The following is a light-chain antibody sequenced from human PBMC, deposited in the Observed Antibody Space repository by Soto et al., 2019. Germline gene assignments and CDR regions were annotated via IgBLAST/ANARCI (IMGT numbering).Light chain of an antibody. V-gene: IGKV3-15*01. Sequence: DIVMTQSPATLSVSPGERATLSCRASQSVGSNLAWYQQKPGQAPRLLICGASTRATGIPARFSGSGSGTDFTLTISSLEPEDFAVYYCQQYGSSPITFGQGTRLEI. CDR2: GAS. CDR1: QSVGSN. J-gene: IGKJ5*01. CDR3: QQYGSSPIT.